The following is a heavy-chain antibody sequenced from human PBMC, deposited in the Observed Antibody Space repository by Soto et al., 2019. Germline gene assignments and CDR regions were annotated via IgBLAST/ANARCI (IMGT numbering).Heavy chain of an antibody. CDR2: IWYDGSNK. Sequence: GGSLRLSCAASGFTFSSYGMHWVRQAPGKGLEWVAVIWYDGSNKYYADSVKGRFTISRDNSKNTLYLQMNSLRAEDTAVYYCARGHIWGSYRPYDAFDIWGQGTMVTVSS. D-gene: IGHD3-16*02. CDR1: GFTFSSYG. J-gene: IGHJ3*02. V-gene: IGHV3-33*01. CDR3: ARGHIWGSYRPYDAFDI.